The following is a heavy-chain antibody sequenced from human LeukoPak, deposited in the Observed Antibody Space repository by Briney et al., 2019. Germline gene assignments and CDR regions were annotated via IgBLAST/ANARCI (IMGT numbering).Heavy chain of an antibody. CDR3: ARARGSDYYYYYMDV. Sequence: GGSLRLSCAASGFIFSTYEMNWVRQAPGKGLECISYITSSGGTKDYAKSVKGRFIISRDNAKNSLFLQMNSLTTEDTAVYYCARARGSDYYYYYMDVWGKGTTVTVSS. CDR2: ITSSGGTK. J-gene: IGHJ6*03. V-gene: IGHV3-48*03. CDR1: GFIFSTYE.